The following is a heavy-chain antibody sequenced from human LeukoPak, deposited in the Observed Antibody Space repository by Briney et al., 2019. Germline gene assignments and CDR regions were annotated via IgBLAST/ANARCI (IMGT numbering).Heavy chain of an antibody. CDR3: ARDFLTIAALNWFDP. CDR1: GFTFSSYW. D-gene: IGHD6-6*01. J-gene: IGHJ5*02. CDR2: INSDGSST. V-gene: IGHV3-74*01. Sequence: PGGSLRLSCAASGFTFSSYWMHWVRQAPGKGLVWVSRINSDGSSTSYADSVKGRFTISRDNAKNTLYLQMNSLRAEDTAVYYCARDFLTIAALNWFDPWGQGTLVTVSS.